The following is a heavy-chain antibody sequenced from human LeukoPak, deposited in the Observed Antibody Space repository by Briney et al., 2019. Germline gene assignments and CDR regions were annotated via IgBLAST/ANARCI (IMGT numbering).Heavy chain of an antibody. J-gene: IGHJ4*02. V-gene: IGHV4-4*07. CDR1: GASISSYY. D-gene: IGHD6-19*01. Sequence: SETPSLTCTVSGASISSYYWSWIRQPAGKGLEWIGRIYTSGSTNYNPSLKSRVTLSVDTSKNQFSLKLSSVTAADTAVYYCARRSSGLGFDYWGQGTLVTVSS. CDR2: IYTSGST. CDR3: ARRSSGLGFDY.